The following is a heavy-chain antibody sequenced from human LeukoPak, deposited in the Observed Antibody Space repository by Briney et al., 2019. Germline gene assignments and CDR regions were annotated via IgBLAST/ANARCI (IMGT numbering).Heavy chain of an antibody. D-gene: IGHD4-17*01. CDR2: IWYDGSNK. CDR1: GIPFSSFG. V-gene: IGHV3-33*01. CDR3: ARDGTVTAGPFDP. Sequence: PGRSLRLSCAAPGIPFSSFGMHCLRQAPGKGLEWVAFIWYDGSNKYYADSVKGRFTISRDNSMNTLYLQMNSLTAEDTAVYYCARDGTVTAGPFDPWGGGTLVTVSS. J-gene: IGHJ5*02.